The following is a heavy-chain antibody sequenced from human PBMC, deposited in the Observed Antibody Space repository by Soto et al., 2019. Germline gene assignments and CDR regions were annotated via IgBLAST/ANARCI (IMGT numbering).Heavy chain of an antibody. CDR1: GFTFSNYA. J-gene: IGHJ5*02. Sequence: QVQLVESGGGVVQPGRSLRLSCAASGFTFSNYAMHWVRQAPGKGLEWVAVISYDGSDKFYADSVRGRFTISRDNFKNRLYVQMNSLTGEDTAVYYCATTSYSGSPAWGQGALVTVSS. D-gene: IGHD1-26*01. V-gene: IGHV3-30-3*01. CDR2: ISYDGSDK. CDR3: ATTSYSGSPA.